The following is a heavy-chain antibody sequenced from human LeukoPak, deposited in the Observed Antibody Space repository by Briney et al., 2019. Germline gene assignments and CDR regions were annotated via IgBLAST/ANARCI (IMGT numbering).Heavy chain of an antibody. D-gene: IGHD3-3*01. CDR2: INPNSGGT. V-gene: IGHV1-2*02. Sequence: GASVKVSCKASGYTFTGYYMHWVRQAPGQGLEWMGWINPNSGGTNYAQKFQGRVTMTRDTSISTAYMELSRLRSDDTAVYYCARKRLEWLSRYYFDYWGQGTLVTVSS. CDR3: ARKRLEWLSRYYFDY. CDR1: GYTFTGYY. J-gene: IGHJ4*02.